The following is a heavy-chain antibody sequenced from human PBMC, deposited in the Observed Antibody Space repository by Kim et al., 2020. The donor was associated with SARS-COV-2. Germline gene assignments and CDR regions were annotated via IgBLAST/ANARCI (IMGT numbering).Heavy chain of an antibody. V-gene: IGHV3-21*01. CDR2: ISSSSSYI. J-gene: IGHJ6*02. Sequence: GGSLRLSCAASGFTFSSYSMNWVRQAPGKGLEWVSSISSSSSYIYYADSVKGRFTISRDNAKNSLYLQMNSLRAEDTAVYYCARVLKGLYYYGSGSRAGPAYYYGMDVWGQGTTVTVSS. CDR3: ARVLKGLYYYGSGSRAGPAYYYGMDV. D-gene: IGHD3-10*01. CDR1: GFTFSSYS.